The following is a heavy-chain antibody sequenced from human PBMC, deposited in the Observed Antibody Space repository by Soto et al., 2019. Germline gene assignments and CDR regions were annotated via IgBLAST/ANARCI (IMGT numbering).Heavy chain of an antibody. CDR2: IWYDGSNK. CDR1: GFTFSSYG. CDR3: AGDHHGGFDY. D-gene: IGHD3-16*01. Sequence: QVQLVESGGGVVQPGRSLRLSCAASGFTFSSYGMHWVRQAPGKGLEWVAVIWYDGSNKYYAVSVKGRFTISRDNSKNFLYLQMNSLRAEDTAVYYCAGDHHGGFDYCGQGTLVTFSS. J-gene: IGHJ4*02. V-gene: IGHV3-33*01.